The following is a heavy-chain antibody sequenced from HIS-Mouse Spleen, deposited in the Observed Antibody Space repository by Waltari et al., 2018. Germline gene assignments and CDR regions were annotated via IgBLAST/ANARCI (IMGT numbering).Heavy chain of an antibody. CDR1: GGSISSSSYY. D-gene: IGHD6-13*01. Sequence: QLQLQESGPGLVKPSETLSLTCTVSGGSISSSSYYWGWIRQPPGKGLELIGVIYYSGSTSYNPSLKSRVTISVDTSKNQFSLKLSSVTAADTAVYYCAREIPYSSSWYDWYFDLWGRGTLVTVSS. CDR2: IYYSGST. V-gene: IGHV4-39*07. CDR3: AREIPYSSSWYDWYFDL. J-gene: IGHJ2*01.